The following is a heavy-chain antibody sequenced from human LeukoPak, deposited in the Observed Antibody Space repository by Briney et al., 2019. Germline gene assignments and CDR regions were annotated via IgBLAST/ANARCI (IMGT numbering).Heavy chain of an antibody. Sequence: GASLKISCKGSGSSFTSYWIGWVRPMPGKGLEWMGIIYPGDSDTRYSPSFQGQVTISADKSISTAYLQWSSLKASDTAMYYCAIPIAAAGDDAFDIWGQGTMVTVPS. V-gene: IGHV5-51*01. CDR3: AIPIAAAGDDAFDI. J-gene: IGHJ3*02. CDR2: IYPGDSDT. D-gene: IGHD6-13*01. CDR1: GSSFTSYW.